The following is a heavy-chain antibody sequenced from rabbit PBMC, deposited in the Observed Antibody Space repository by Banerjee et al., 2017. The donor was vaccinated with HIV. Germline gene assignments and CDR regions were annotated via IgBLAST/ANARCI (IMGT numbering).Heavy chain of an antibody. V-gene: IGHV1S40*01. CDR1: GFTISSSYY. CDR3: ARGFYGDGTYFSL. CDR2: IYAGSSGST. D-gene: IGHD2-1*01. Sequence: QSLEESGGDLVKPGASLTLTCTASGFTISSSYYMCWVRQAPGKGLEWIACIYAGSSGSTYYASWAKGRFTISKTSSSTVDLKMTSLTAADTSTYFCARGFYGDGTYFSLWGPGTLVTVS. J-gene: IGHJ4*01.